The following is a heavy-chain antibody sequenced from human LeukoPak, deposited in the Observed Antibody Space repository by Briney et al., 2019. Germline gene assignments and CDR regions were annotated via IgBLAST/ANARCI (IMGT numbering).Heavy chain of an antibody. CDR3: ASSITVGAFDI. CDR2: IYYSGST. D-gene: IGHD2-2*01. Sequence: SETMSLTCTVSAGSISSYYWSWIRQPPGKGLEWIGYIYYSGSTNYNPSLKSRVTISVDTSKNQLSLKLGSVTAADTALYYCASSITVGAFDIWGQGTMVTVSS. V-gene: IGHV4-59*01. CDR1: AGSISSYY. J-gene: IGHJ3*02.